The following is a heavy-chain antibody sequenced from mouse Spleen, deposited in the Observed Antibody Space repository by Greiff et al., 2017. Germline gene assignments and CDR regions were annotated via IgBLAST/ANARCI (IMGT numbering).Heavy chain of an antibody. D-gene: IGHD1-1*01. V-gene: IGHV1-9*01. CDR3: ARRHYGSSLWYFDV. CDR2: ILPGSGST. Sequence: VQLQQSGAELMKPGASVKISCKATGYTFSSYWIEWVKQRPGHGLEWIGEILPGSGSTNYNEKFKGKATFTADTSSNTAYMQLSSLTSEDSAVYYCARRHYGSSLWYFDVWGAGTTVTVSS. J-gene: IGHJ1*01. CDR1: GYTFSSYW.